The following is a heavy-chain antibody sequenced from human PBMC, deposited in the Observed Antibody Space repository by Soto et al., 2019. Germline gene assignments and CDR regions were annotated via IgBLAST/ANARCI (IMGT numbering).Heavy chain of an antibody. Sequence: ASVKVSCKASGYTFTSYCISWVRQAPGQGLEWMGWISAYNGNTNYAQKLQGRVTMTTDTSTSTAYMELRSLRSDDTAVYYCARQGYCTNGVCYTNYYYYMDVWGKGTTVTVSS. D-gene: IGHD2-8*01. CDR1: GYTFTSYC. J-gene: IGHJ6*03. CDR2: ISAYNGNT. CDR3: ARQGYCTNGVCYTNYYYYMDV. V-gene: IGHV1-18*01.